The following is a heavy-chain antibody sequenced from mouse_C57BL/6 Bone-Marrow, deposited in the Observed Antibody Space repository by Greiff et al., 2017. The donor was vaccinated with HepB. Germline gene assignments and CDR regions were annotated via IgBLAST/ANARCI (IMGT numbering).Heavy chain of an antibody. Sequence: QVQLQQSGAELARPGASVKLSCKASGYTFTSYGLSWVKQRTGQGLEWIGEIYPRSGNTYYNEKFKGKATLTADKSSSTAYMELRSLTSEDSAIYFCATYYDCYYGDYWGQGTTLTVSS. CDR1: GYTFTSYG. V-gene: IGHV1-81*01. CDR2: IYPRSGNT. J-gene: IGHJ2*01. CDR3: ATYYDCYYGDY. D-gene: IGHD2-4*01.